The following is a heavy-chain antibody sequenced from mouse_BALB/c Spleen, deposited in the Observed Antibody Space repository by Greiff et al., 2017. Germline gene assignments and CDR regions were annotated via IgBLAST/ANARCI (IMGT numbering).Heavy chain of an antibody. J-gene: IGHJ2*01. CDR2: IWGDGST. CDR3: ARDLYDGYYVNYFDY. CDR1: GFSLTGYG. Sequence: VQLQQSGPGLVAPSQSLSITCTVSGFSLTGYGVNWVRQPPGKGLEWLGMIWGDGSTDYNSALKSRLSISKDNSKSQVFLKMNSLQTDDTARYYCARDLYDGYYVNYFDYWGQGTTLTVSS. V-gene: IGHV2-6-7*01. D-gene: IGHD2-3*01.